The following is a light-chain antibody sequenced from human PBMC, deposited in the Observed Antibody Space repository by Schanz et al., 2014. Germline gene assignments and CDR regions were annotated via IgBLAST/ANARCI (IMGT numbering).Light chain of an antibody. CDR1: NSNIGYNY. J-gene: IGLJ2*01. Sequence: QSALTQPASVSGSPGQSITISCTGTNSNIGYNYVSWYQQHPGKAPKLMIYEGSKRPSGVPDRFSGSKSGNTASLTISGLQAEDEADYYCSSYAGSNTLVFGGGTKLTVL. V-gene: IGLV2-8*01. CDR3: SSYAGSNTLV. CDR2: EGS.